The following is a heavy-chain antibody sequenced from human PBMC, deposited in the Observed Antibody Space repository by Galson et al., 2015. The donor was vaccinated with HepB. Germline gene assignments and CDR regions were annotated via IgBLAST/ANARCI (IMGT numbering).Heavy chain of an antibody. CDR3: ARPYSSSWYSALSLGY. J-gene: IGHJ4*02. V-gene: IGHV3-7*03. CDR1: GFTFSRFCSYS. D-gene: IGHD6-13*01. Sequence: SLRLSCAASGFTFSRFCSYSMSWVRQAPGKGLEWVANIGQDGREIAYVDSVKGRFTISRDNAKNSLYLQMNTLRAEDTAVYYCARPYSSSWYSALSLGYWGQGTLVAVSS. CDR2: IGQDGREI.